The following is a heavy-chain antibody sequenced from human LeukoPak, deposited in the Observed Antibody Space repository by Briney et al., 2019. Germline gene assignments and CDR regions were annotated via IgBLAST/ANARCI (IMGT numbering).Heavy chain of an antibody. CDR1: GGSFSGYY. V-gene: IGHV4-34*01. CDR2: INHSGST. Sequence: SETLSLTCAVYGGSFSGYYWSWIRQPPGKXXXXXXEINHSGSTTYNPSLKSRVTISVDTSKNQFSLKLTSVTAADTAVYYCAREDLGAETTMDYWGQGTLVAVSS. J-gene: IGHJ4*02. CDR3: AREDLGAETTMDY. D-gene: IGHD1-1*01.